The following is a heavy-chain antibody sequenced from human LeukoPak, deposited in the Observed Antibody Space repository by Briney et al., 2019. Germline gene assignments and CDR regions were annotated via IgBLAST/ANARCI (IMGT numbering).Heavy chain of an antibody. CDR3: ARPTHGGQAPDY. J-gene: IGHJ4*02. V-gene: IGHV1-69*04. Sequence: ASVKVSCKASGGTFSSYAISWVRQAPGQGLEWMGRIIPILGIANYAQKFQGRVTITADKSTSTAYMELSSLRSEDTAVYYCARPTHGGQAPDYWGQGTLVTVSS. CDR2: IIPILGIA. CDR1: GGTFSSYA. D-gene: IGHD3-10*01.